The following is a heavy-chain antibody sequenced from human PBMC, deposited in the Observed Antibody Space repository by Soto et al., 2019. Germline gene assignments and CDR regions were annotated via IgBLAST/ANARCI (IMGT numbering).Heavy chain of an antibody. CDR1: GYTLTELS. CDR2: FDPEDGET. V-gene: IGHV1-24*01. D-gene: IGHD3-10*01. CDR3: ATDQRTMVRGVITHFDY. Sequence: ASVKVSCKVSGYTLTELSMHWVRQAPGKGLEWMGGFDPEDGETIYAQKFQGRVTMTEDTSTDTAYMELSSLRSEATAVYYCATDQRTMVRGVITHFDYWGQGTLVTVSS. J-gene: IGHJ4*02.